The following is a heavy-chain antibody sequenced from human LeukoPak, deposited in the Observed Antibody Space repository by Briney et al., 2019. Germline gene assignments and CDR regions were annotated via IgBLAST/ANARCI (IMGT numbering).Heavy chain of an antibody. J-gene: IGHJ3*02. CDR1: GFTFSSYG. CDR2: ISYDGSNK. Sequence: GGSLRLSCAASGFTFSSYGMHWVRQAPGKGLEWVAVISYDGSNKYYADSVKGRFTISRDNSKNTLYLQMNSLRGEDTAIYYCATTIAFDIWGQGTLVTVSS. CDR3: ATTIAFDI. V-gene: IGHV3-30*03. D-gene: IGHD5-24*01.